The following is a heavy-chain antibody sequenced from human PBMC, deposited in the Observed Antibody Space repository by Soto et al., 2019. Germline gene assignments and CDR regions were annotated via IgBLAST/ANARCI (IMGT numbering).Heavy chain of an antibody. CDR2: IYSAGST. D-gene: IGHD5-18*01. J-gene: IGHJ6*02. Sequence: PGGSLRLSCAASGFTVSNNFMTWVRQAPGKGLEWVSVIYSAGSTFYADSVKGRFTITRDNSKNTLYFQLNSLKAEDTAVYYCARARMQLWPNYYDDGLDVWGQGTTVTVSS. CDR3: ARARMQLWPNYYDDGLDV. CDR1: GFTVSNNF. V-gene: IGHV3-66*01.